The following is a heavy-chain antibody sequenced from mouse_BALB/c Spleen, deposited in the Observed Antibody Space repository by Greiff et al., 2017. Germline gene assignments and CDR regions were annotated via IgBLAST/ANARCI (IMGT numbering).Heavy chain of an antibody. CDR3: ARLYYGNYWYFDV. J-gene: IGHJ1*01. CDR1: GFSLTSYG. CDR2: IWAGGST. Sequence: VKLMESGPGLVAPSQSLSITCTVSGFSLTSYGVHWVRQPPGKGLEWLGVIWAGGSTNYNSALMSRLSISKDNSKSQVFLKMNSLQTDDTAMYYCARLYYGNYWYFDVWGAGTTVTVSS. D-gene: IGHD2-1*01. V-gene: IGHV2-9*02.